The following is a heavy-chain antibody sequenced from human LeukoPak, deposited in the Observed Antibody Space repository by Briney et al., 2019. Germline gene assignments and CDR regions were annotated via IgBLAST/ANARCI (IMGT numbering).Heavy chain of an antibody. V-gene: IGHV4-30-4*08. D-gene: IGHD3-3*01. J-gene: IGHJ5*02. CDR2: IYYSGNT. CDR1: GGSVSSGDYY. CDR3: ASLVFGVVPGSRWFDP. Sequence: KTSETLSLTRTVSGGSVSSGDYYWNWIRQPPGKGLEWIGYIYYSGNTYYNPSLKSRLTISVDTSKNQFSLQLTSVTAADTAVYYCASLVFGVVPGSRWFDPWGQGTLVTVSS.